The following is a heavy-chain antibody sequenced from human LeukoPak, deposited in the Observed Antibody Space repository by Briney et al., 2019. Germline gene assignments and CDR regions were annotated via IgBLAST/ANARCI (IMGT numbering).Heavy chain of an antibody. CDR1: GGSISSSNYY. CDR2: IYYSGST. Sequence: PSETLSLTCTVSGGSISSSNYYWGWIRQPPGKGLEWIGTIYYSGSTYYNPSLKSRVTISVDTSKNQFSLKLSSVTAADTAVYYCARGPSWPYYFDYWGQGTLVTVSS. J-gene: IGHJ4*02. D-gene: IGHD6-13*01. V-gene: IGHV4-39*07. CDR3: ARGPSWPYYFDY.